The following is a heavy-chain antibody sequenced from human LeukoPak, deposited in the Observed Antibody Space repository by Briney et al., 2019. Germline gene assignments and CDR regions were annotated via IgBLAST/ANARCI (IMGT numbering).Heavy chain of an antibody. CDR1: GGSFSGYY. V-gene: IGHV4-34*01. J-gene: IGHJ4*02. D-gene: IGHD3-10*01. Sequence: SETLSPTCAVYGGSFSGYYWSWIRQPPGKGLEWIGEINHSGSTNYNPSLKSRVTISVDTSKNKFSLKLSSVTAADTAVYYCAREITMVRGAMDYWGQGTLVTVSS. CDR2: INHSGST. CDR3: AREITMVRGAMDY.